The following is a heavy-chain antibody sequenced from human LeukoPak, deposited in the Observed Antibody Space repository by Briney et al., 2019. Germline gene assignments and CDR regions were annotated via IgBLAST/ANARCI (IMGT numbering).Heavy chain of an antibody. CDR1: GGSISSYY. J-gene: IGHJ5*02. D-gene: IGHD2-2*02. V-gene: IGHV4-59*08. CDR2: IYYSGST. Sequence: SETLSLTCTVSGGSISSYYWSWIRQPPGKGLEWIGYIYYSGSTNYNPSLKSRVTISVDTSKNQFSLKLSSVTAADTAVYYCARGVNVYCSSTSCYSGWFDPWGQGTLVTVSS. CDR3: ARGVNVYCSSTSCYSGWFDP.